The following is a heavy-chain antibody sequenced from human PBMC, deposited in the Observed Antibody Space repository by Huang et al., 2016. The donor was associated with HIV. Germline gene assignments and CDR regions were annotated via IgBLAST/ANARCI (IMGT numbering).Heavy chain of an antibody. CDR1: GGSFSGYY. J-gene: IGHJ4*02. Sequence: QVQLQQWGAGLLKPSETLSLTCAVYGGSFSGYYWSWIRQPPGKGLEWIGEINQSGSTKYNPSLKSRVTISVDTSKNQFSLKLSSVTAADTAVYYCARRRMGYGGAPFDYWGQGTLVTVSS. CDR2: INQSGST. D-gene: IGHD4-17*01. CDR3: ARRRMGYGGAPFDY. V-gene: IGHV4-34*01.